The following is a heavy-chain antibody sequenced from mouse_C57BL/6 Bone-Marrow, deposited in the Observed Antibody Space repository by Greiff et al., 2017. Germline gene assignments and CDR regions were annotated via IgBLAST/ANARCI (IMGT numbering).Heavy chain of an antibody. CDR1: GFSLSTFGMG. CDR3: ARMVIYYDYDGFAY. D-gene: IGHD2-4*01. CDR2: IWWDDDK. V-gene: IGHV8-8*01. Sequence: QVTLKESGPGILQPSQTLSLTCSFSGFSLSTFGMGVGWIRQPSGKGLEWLAPIWWDDDKYYNPALKRRLPISKDTSKNQVFLKIANVDTADTATYDCARMVIYYDYDGFAYWGQGTLVTVSA. J-gene: IGHJ3*01.